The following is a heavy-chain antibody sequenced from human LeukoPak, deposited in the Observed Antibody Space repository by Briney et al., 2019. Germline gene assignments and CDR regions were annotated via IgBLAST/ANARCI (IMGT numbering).Heavy chain of an antibody. CDR1: GFTFSDFY. CDR2: ISSSSTDT. CDR3: ARGLRYYDILTGYYTYYFDY. J-gene: IGHJ4*02. Sequence: SGGSLRLSCAASGFTFSDFYMSWIRQAPGKGLEWLSDISSSSTDTNYADSVKGRFTISRDNAKNSLFLQLNSLRAEDTAVYYCARGLRYYDILTGYYTYYFDYWGQGTLVTVSS. D-gene: IGHD3-9*01. V-gene: IGHV3-11*06.